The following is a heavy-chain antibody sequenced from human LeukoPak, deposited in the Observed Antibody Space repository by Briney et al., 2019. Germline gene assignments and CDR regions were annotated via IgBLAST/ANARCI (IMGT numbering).Heavy chain of an antibody. Sequence: ASVKVSCKASGYTFTSYGISWVRQAPGQGLEWLGGIIPKFGTGNYAQRFQGRITITADESTNTAYMELTSLRSEDTAVYYCASWVRFFFTIRGAFDIWGQGTTVTVSS. CDR3: ASWVRFFFTIRGAFDI. V-gene: IGHV1-69*13. D-gene: IGHD3-3*01. CDR2: IIPKFGTG. J-gene: IGHJ3*02. CDR1: GYTFTSYG.